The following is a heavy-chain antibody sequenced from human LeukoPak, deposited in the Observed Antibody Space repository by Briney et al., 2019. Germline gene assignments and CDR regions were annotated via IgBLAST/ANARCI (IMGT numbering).Heavy chain of an antibody. CDR1: GYTFTGYY. CDR3: ARDPPTDIAAAGNSDY. D-gene: IGHD6-13*01. CDR2: INPNSGGT. Sequence: ASVKVSCKASGYTFTGYYMHWVRQAPGQGLEWMGWINPNSGGTNYAQKFQGRVTMTRDTSISTAYMELSRLRSDDTAVYYCARDPPTDIAAAGNSDYWGQGTLVTVSS. V-gene: IGHV1-2*02. J-gene: IGHJ4*02.